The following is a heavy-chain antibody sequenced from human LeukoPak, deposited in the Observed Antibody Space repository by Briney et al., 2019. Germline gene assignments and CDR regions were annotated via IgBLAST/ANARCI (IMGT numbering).Heavy chain of an antibody. CDR3: ARIGFDAFDI. CDR2: INPGGGST. Sequence: ASVKVSCKASGYTFTSYYMHWVRQAPGQGLEWMGIINPGGGSTSYAQRFQGRVTMTRDTSTSTVYMELSSLRSEDTAVYYCARIGFDAFDIWGQGTMVTVSS. J-gene: IGHJ3*02. CDR1: GYTFTSYY. V-gene: IGHV1-46*01.